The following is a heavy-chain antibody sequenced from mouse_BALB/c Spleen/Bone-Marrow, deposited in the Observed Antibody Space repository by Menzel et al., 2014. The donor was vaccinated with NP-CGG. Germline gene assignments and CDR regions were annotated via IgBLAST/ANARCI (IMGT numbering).Heavy chain of an antibody. D-gene: IGHD1-2*01. J-gene: IGHJ1*01. V-gene: IGHV4-1*02. CDR1: GFDFSGYW. CDR3: ARPGYYGYQDV. Sequence: EVHLVESGGGLVQPGGSLKLSCAASGFDFSGYWMTWVRQAPGKGLEWIGEINPDSSTINYTPSLKDKFIISRDNAKNALYLQMSKVRSEDTAPYYCARPGYYGYQDVWGAGTTVTVSS. CDR2: INPDSSTI.